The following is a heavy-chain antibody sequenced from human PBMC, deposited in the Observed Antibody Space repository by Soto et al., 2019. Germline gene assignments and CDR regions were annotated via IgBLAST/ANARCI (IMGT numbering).Heavy chain of an antibody. CDR3: AREGGNLNWFDP. Sequence: GGSLRLSCAASGFTFSGHTVNWVRQAPGKGLEWVSSVSSSSTIYYADSVKGRFTISRDNAKNSLYLQMNSLRDEDTAVYYCAREGGNLNWFDPWGQGTLVTVSS. J-gene: IGHJ5*02. CDR2: VSSSSTI. V-gene: IGHV3-48*02. CDR1: GFTFSGHT. D-gene: IGHD1-26*01.